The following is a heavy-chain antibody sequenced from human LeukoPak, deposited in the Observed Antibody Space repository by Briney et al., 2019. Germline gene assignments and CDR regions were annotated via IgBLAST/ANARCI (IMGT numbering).Heavy chain of an antibody. J-gene: IGHJ3*02. CDR3: ARGKNPVTLADAFDI. CDR2: ISAGGGDT. CDR1: GFSFSTYV. Sequence: GGSLRLSCAASGFSFSTYVMSWVRQAPGKGLEWVSGISAGGGDTYYADAVKGRFTISRDNSKNTLFLQMNSLRAEDTAVYYCARGKNPVTLADAFDIWGQGTMVTVSS. V-gene: IGHV3-23*01. D-gene: IGHD1-14*01.